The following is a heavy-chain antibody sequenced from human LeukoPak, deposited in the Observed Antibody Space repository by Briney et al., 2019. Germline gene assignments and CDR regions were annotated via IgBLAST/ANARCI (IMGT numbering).Heavy chain of an antibody. CDR1: GDTLAELS. Sequence: ASVKVSCKVSGDTLAELSIHWLRQAGGKGLEWMGGFDVEKGETIYSRKFQGRVIMTEDISTDTAYLDLSSLISEDTAVYYCATELRLGGLDVWGQGTTVTVSS. V-gene: IGHV1-24*01. J-gene: IGHJ6*02. D-gene: IGHD3-3*01. CDR2: FDVEKGET. CDR3: ATELRLGGLDV.